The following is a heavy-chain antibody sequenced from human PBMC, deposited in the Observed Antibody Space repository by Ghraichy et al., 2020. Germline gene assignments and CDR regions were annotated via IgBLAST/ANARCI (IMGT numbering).Heavy chain of an antibody. J-gene: IGHJ4*02. Sequence: SVKVSCKASGGTFSSYAISWVRQAPGQGLEWMGGIIPIFGTANYAQKFQGRVTITADESTSTAYMELSSLRSEDTAVYYCARSLGSGYYSGLHGFDYWGQGTLVTVSS. D-gene: IGHD3-22*01. CDR1: GGTFSSYA. V-gene: IGHV1-69*13. CDR3: ARSLGSGYYSGLHGFDY. CDR2: IIPIFGTA.